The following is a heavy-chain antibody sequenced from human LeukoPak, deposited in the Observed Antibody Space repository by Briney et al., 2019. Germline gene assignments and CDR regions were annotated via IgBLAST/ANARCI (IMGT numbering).Heavy chain of an antibody. V-gene: IGHV4-39*01. J-gene: IGHJ5*02. Sequence: SETLSLTRTVSGGSISGNHYYWGWIRQPPGKGLEWIGTIYYSGNTYYNPSLKFRVTMSVDTSKNQFSLNLSSVNAADTAVYYCARRGISGWFDPWGQGTLVTVS. CDR3: ARRGISGWFDP. CDR1: GGSISGNHYY. CDR2: IYYSGNT. D-gene: IGHD6-13*01.